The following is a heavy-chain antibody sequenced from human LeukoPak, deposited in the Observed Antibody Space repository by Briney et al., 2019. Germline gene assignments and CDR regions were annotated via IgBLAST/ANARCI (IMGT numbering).Heavy chain of an antibody. CDR3: ASQTYYYGSGSYPIDY. Sequence: PSETLSLTCTVSGGSLSSYYWSWIRQPPGKGLEGIGYIYDSGNTNNNPSLKSRVTISVDTSKNQFSLKLSSVTAADTAVYYCASQTYYYGSGSYPIDYWGQGTLVTVSS. CDR1: GGSLSSYY. V-gene: IGHV4-59*12. CDR2: IYDSGNT. D-gene: IGHD3-10*01. J-gene: IGHJ4*02.